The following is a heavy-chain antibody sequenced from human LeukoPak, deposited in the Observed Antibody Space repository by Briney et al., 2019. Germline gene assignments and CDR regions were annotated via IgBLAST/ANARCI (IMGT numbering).Heavy chain of an antibody. Sequence: GGSLRLSCAASGFTFSSYAMSWVRQAPGKGLEWVSAISGSGGSTYYADSVKGRFTISRDNSKNTLYLQMNSLRAEDTAVYYCAILMVRGVNFDYWGQGTLVTVSS. D-gene: IGHD3-10*01. J-gene: IGHJ4*02. CDR1: GFTFSSYA. V-gene: IGHV3-23*01. CDR3: AILMVRGVNFDY. CDR2: ISGSGGST.